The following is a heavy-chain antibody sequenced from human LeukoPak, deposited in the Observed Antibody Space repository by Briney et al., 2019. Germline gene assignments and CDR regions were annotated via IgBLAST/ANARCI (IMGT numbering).Heavy chain of an antibody. CDR2: ISRSGDTI. Sequence: SGGSLRLSCAASGFTFSDYCLSWIRQAPGKGLQWVAYISRSGDTIYYADSVKGRFTISRDNAKNSLHLQMNGLRAEDTAVYYCAKTTAGNSSGRNPGWPVDYWGQGTLVTVSS. CDR3: AKTTAGNSSGRNPGWPVDY. CDR1: GFTFSDYC. J-gene: IGHJ4*02. D-gene: IGHD6-19*01. V-gene: IGHV3-11*01.